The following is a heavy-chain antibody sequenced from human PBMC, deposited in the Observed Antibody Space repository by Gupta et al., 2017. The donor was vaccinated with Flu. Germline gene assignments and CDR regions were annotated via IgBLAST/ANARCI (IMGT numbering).Heavy chain of an antibody. Sequence: KLVESGGGLVQPGGSLRLSCAASGFTFSSSYLQWVRQAPGKGLVWVSRINPDGSSTTYAESVKGRFTISRDNAKNTLYLQMNSLGDDDTAVYYCATVTSGCWGQGTLVTVSS. D-gene: IGHD4-17*01. J-gene: IGHJ4*02. CDR3: ATVTSGC. CDR1: GFTFSSSY. CDR2: INPDGSST. V-gene: IGHV3-74*03.